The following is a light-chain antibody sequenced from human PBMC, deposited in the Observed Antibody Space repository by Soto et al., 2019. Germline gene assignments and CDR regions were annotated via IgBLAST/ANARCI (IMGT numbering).Light chain of an antibody. J-gene: IGKJ1*01. V-gene: IGKV3-20*01. CDR1: QSVSSSY. CDR2: GAS. CDR3: QRYGSSPQT. Sequence: EIVLTQSPGTLSLSPGERATLSCRASQSVSSSYLAWYQQKPGQAPRLLIYGASSRATGIPDRFSGSGSGTDFTLTISRLEPEDFAVYYCQRYGSSPQTFGKGTKVDIK.